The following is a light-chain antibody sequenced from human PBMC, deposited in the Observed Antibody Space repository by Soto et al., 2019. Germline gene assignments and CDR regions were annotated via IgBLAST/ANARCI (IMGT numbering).Light chain of an antibody. CDR1: SSDIGGYNY. J-gene: IGLJ3*02. CDR2: EVT. V-gene: IGLV2-14*01. Sequence: QLVLTQPASVSGSPGQSITISCTGASSDIGGYNYVSWYQQYPGKAPKIIIYEVTNRPSGVSDRFSGAKSGNTASLTISGLQAEDEGDYYCSSYRSSGASVVFGGGTQLTVL. CDR3: SSYRSSGASVV.